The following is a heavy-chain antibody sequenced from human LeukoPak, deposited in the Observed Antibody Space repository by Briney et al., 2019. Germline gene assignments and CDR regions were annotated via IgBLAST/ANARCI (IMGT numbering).Heavy chain of an antibody. V-gene: IGHV5-51*01. CDR1: GYSFTSYW. D-gene: IGHD1-26*01. CDR3: AISPRGSSRLFDY. CDR2: IYPGDSDT. Sequence: GESLKISCKGSGYSFTSYWIGWVGQMPGKGLEWMGIIYPGDSDTRYSPSFQGQVTISADKSISTAYLQWSSLKASDTAMYYCAISPRGSSRLFDYWGPGTLVTVSS. J-gene: IGHJ4*02.